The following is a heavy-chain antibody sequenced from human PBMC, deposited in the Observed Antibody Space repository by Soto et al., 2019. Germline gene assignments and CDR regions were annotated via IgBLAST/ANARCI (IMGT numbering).Heavy chain of an antibody. CDR3: ARFSKQQLVERVNYYYYGMDV. Sequence: PGGSLRLSCAASGFTLSSYEMNWVRQAPGKGLEWVSYISSSGSTIYYADSVKGRFTISRDNAKNSLYLQMNSLRAEDTAVYYCARFSKQQLVERVNYYYYGMDVWGQGTTVTVSS. J-gene: IGHJ6*02. D-gene: IGHD6-13*01. CDR1: GFTLSSYE. V-gene: IGHV3-48*03. CDR2: ISSSGSTI.